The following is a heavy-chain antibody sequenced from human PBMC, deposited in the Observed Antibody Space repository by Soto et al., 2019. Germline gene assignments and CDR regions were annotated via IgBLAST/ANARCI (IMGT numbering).Heavy chain of an antibody. CDR2: ISGSSGSK. Sequence: GGSLRLSCAASGFIFNDYYMSWIRQAPGKGLEWLSNISGSSGSKKYADAGKGRFTISRDNAKKSLYLEMHSLRAEDTAMYYCARYAAEVTTFFDQWGQGTLVTVS. J-gene: IGHJ4*02. CDR3: ARYAAEVTTFFDQ. D-gene: IGHD4-17*01. V-gene: IGHV3-11*06. CDR1: GFIFNDYY.